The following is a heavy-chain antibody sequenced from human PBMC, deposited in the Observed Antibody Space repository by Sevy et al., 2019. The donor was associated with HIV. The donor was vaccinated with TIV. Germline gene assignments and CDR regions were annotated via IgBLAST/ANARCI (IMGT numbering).Heavy chain of an antibody. Sequence: ASVKVSCKASGYTFTSYDINWVRQATGQGLEWMGWMNPNSGNTGYAQKFRGRVTMTRNTSISTAYMELSSLRSEDTAVYYCARVRATGHDFDYWGQGTLVTVSS. CDR1: GYTFTSYD. CDR3: ARVRATGHDFDY. V-gene: IGHV1-8*01. J-gene: IGHJ4*02. D-gene: IGHD3-3*01. CDR2: MNPNSGNT.